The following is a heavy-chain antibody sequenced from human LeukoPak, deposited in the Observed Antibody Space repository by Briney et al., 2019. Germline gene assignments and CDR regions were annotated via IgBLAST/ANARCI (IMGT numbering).Heavy chain of an antibody. D-gene: IGHD1-1*01. Sequence: ASVKVPCKASGYTFTSYYLHWVRQAPGQGLEWMGRINPNSGGTNYAQKFQDRVTMTRDTSISTAYMELGRLRSDDTAVYYCARDRTTGTGSWFDPWGQGTLVTVSS. V-gene: IGHV1-2*06. CDR3: ARDRTTGTGSWFDP. CDR2: INPNSGGT. CDR1: GYTFTSYY. J-gene: IGHJ5*02.